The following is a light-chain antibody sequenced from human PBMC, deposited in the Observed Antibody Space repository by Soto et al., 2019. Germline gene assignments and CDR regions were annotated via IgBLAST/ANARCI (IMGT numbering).Light chain of an antibody. J-gene: IGKJ1*01. V-gene: IGKV1-5*03. Sequence: DIQLTQSPSTLSGSVGDRVTITYRASQTISSWLAWYQQKPGKAPKLLIYKASTLKSGVPSRFSGSGSGTESTLTISSLQHDDFATYSCQHYNSYSEALGQGTKVDIK. CDR1: QTISSW. CDR3: QHYNSYSEA. CDR2: KAS.